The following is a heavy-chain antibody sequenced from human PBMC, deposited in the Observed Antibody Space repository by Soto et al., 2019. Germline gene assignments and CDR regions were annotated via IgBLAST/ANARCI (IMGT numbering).Heavy chain of an antibody. CDR1: GFTFSNYG. V-gene: IGHV3-30*18. CDR3: AKDRDAAAAEYYCDY. CDR2: ISYDGSNK. D-gene: IGHD6-13*01. Sequence: QVQLVESGGGVVQPGRSLRLSCAVSGFTFSNYGMHWVRQAPGKGLEWVAVISYDGSNKYNADSVKGRFTISRDNSKNTLYLQMNSLRPEDTAVYYCAKDRDAAAAEYYCDYWGQGALVTVSS. J-gene: IGHJ4*02.